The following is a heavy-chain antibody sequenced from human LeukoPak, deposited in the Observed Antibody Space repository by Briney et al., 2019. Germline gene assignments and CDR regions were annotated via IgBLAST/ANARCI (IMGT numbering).Heavy chain of an antibody. CDR3: AKNFWSDKYYYYYMDV. Sequence: GGSLRLSCAASGFTFSSYAMSWVRQAPGKGLEWVSSISGSGGSTYYADSVKGRFTISRDNSKNSLYLQLNSLRAEDTAVYYCAKNFWSDKYYYYYMDVCGKGTAVTVS. J-gene: IGHJ6*03. CDR1: GFTFSSYA. CDR2: ISGSGGST. V-gene: IGHV3-23*01. D-gene: IGHD3-3*01.